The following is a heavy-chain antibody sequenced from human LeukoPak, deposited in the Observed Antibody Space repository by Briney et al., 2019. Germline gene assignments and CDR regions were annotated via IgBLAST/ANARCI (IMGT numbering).Heavy chain of an antibody. D-gene: IGHD3-10*01. J-gene: IGHJ5*02. CDR2: INHSGST. CDR3: ASPGDYYGSGIGNWFDP. CDR1: GGSFSGYY. V-gene: IGHV4-34*01. Sequence: SETLSLTCAVYGGSFSGYYWSWIRRPPGKGLEWIGEINHSGSTNYNPSLKSRVTISVDTSKNQFSLKLSSVTAADTAVYYCASPGDYYGSGIGNWFDPWGQGTLVTVSS.